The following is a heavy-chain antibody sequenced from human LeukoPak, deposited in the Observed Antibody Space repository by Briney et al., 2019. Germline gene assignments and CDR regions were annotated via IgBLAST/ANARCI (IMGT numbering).Heavy chain of an antibody. CDR1: GFTFSSYW. CDR3: ARDQRYCSSSSCPWEPFDY. CDR2: IKQDGSEK. D-gene: IGHD2-2*01. V-gene: IGHV3-7*05. J-gene: IGHJ4*02. Sequence: GGSLRLSCAASGFTFSSYWMSWVRQAPGKGPVWVANIKQDGSEKYYVDSVKGRFTISRDNAKNSLYLQMNSLRAEDTAVYYCARDQRYCSSSSCPWEPFDYWGQGNLVTVSS.